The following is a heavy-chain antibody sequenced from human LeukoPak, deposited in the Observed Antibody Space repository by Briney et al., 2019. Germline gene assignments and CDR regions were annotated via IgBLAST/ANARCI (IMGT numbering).Heavy chain of an antibody. Sequence: GGSLRLSCAASGFTFSSYGMHWVRHTPGKGLEWVAFIRNDGRNKYYADSVKGRFTISRDNAKNSLYLQMNSLRAEDTAVYYCARDNVAGTFLYYYYYMDVWGKGTTVTISS. D-gene: IGHD6-19*01. CDR3: ARDNVAGTFLYYYYYMDV. J-gene: IGHJ6*03. V-gene: IGHV3-30*02. CDR2: IRNDGRNK. CDR1: GFTFSSYG.